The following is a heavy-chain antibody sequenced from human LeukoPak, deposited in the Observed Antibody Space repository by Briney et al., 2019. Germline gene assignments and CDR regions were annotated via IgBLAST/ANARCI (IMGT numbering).Heavy chain of an antibody. V-gene: IGHV1-69*13. D-gene: IGHD3-10*01. CDR2: IIPISGTA. J-gene: IGHJ4*02. CDR3: ARDPGSGSYYFDY. Sequence: ASVKVSCKASGGTFSSYAISWVRQAPGQGLEWMGGIIPISGTANYAQKFQGRVTITADESTSTAYMELSSLRSEDTAVYYCARDPGSGSYYFDYWGQGTLVTVSS. CDR1: GGTFSSYA.